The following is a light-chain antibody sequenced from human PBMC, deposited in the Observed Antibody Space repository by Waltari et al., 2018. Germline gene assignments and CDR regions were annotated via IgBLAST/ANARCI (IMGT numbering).Light chain of an antibody. J-gene: IGKJ1*01. CDR1: QSVRRA. CDR3: QHYVRLPVA. Sequence: DIVLTQSPGTLSLSPGERATLSCRASQSVRRAFAWYQQRPGQAPRLLIYDASNRAPGIPDRFSGSGSGTDFSLTISRLEPEDFAVYYCQHYVRLPVAFGQGTKVEIK. V-gene: IGKV3-20*01. CDR2: DAS.